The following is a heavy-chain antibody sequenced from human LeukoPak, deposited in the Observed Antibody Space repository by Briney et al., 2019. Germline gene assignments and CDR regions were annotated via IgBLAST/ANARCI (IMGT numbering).Heavy chain of an antibody. Sequence: SETLSLTCAVYGGSSSNYYWNWIRQSPEKGLEWMGEISQSGSTKYSPSFKSRVTISRDTSKNQFSLRLNSVTAADTAVYFCARAYRAHQTFHSYHFFDYWGQGTLVTVSS. J-gene: IGHJ4*02. D-gene: IGHD5-18*01. CDR2: ISQSGST. CDR1: GGSSSNYY. CDR3: ARAYRAHQTFHSYHFFDY. V-gene: IGHV4-34*01.